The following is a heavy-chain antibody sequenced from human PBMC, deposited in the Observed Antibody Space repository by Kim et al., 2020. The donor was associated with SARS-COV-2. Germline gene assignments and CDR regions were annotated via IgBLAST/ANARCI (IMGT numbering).Heavy chain of an antibody. CDR3: ARIGDSSGYLDY. J-gene: IGHJ4*02. D-gene: IGHD3-22*01. Sequence: YYRTSLKTRLTISKDTSKNQVVLTMTNMDPVDTATYYCARIGDSSGYLDYWGQGTLVTVSS. V-gene: IGHV2-70*01.